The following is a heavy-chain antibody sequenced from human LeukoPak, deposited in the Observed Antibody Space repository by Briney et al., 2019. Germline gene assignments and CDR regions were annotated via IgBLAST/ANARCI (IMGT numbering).Heavy chain of an antibody. V-gene: IGHV3-9*01. D-gene: IGHD6-19*01. Sequence: PGGSLRLSCAASGFTFDDYAMHWVRQAPGKGLEWVSGISWNSGDIDYADSVKGRFTVSRDNAKNSLYLQMNSLRVEDTAVYYCAKESPVAGMYYFDYWGQGTLVTVSS. J-gene: IGHJ4*02. CDR3: AKESPVAGMYYFDY. CDR1: GFTFDDYA. CDR2: ISWNSGDI.